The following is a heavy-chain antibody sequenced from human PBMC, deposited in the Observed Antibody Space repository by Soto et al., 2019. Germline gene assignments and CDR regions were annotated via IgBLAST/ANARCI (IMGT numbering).Heavy chain of an antibody. Sequence: QVQLVQSGAEVKKPGASVKVSCKASGYIFTSYGISWVRQAPGQGLEWMGWISAYNGNTNYAQMLQGRVTMTTDTSTSKAYMDLRSLRSDDTAVYYCARARTVLLPFDYWGQGTLLTVSS. V-gene: IGHV1-18*01. CDR3: ARARTVLLPFDY. J-gene: IGHJ4*02. D-gene: IGHD2-15*01. CDR1: GYIFTSYG. CDR2: ISAYNGNT.